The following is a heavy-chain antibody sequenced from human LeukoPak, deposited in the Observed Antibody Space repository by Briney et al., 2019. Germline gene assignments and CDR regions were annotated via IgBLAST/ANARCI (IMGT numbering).Heavy chain of an antibody. D-gene: IGHD6-19*01. CDR1: GFTFSSYG. CDR2: IRYDGSNK. Sequence: GGSLRLSCAASGFTFSSYGMHWVRQAPGKGLEWVAFIRYDGSNKYYADSVKGRFTISRDNSKNTLYLQMNSLRAEDTAVYYCAKAPRPAVAGAYFDYWGQGTLVTVSS. CDR3: AKAPRPAVAGAYFDY. V-gene: IGHV3-30*02. J-gene: IGHJ4*02.